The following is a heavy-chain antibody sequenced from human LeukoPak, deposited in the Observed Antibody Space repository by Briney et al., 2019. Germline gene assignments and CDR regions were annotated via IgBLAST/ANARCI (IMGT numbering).Heavy chain of an antibody. V-gene: IGHV3-33*01. CDR2: IWYDGSDK. CDR3: ARGRSGLKYFDF. D-gene: IGHD3-10*01. Sequence: GGSLRLSCAASGFTFRNFGMHWVRQAPGKGLEWVAVIWYDGSDKKYADSVKGRFTISRDNSKNTLHLQMNSLRADDTAVYYCARGRSGLKYFDFWGQGTLVTVSS. J-gene: IGHJ4*02. CDR1: GFTFRNFG.